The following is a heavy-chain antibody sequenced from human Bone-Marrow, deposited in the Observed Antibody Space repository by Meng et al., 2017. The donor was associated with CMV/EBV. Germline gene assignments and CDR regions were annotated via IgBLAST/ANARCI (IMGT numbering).Heavy chain of an antibody. CDR1: GFTFSSYS. Sequence: GESLKISCAASGFTFSSYSMSWVRQAPGKGLEGVSSISSSSYIYYADSVKGRFTISRDNAKTPLYLQMNSLRAEDTAVYYCARGGLWYDFWSGYFSRSSMDVWGQGTTVTVSS. CDR3: ARGGLWYDFWSGYFSRSSMDV. V-gene: IGHV3-21*01. J-gene: IGHJ6*02. D-gene: IGHD3-3*01. CDR2: ISSSSYI.